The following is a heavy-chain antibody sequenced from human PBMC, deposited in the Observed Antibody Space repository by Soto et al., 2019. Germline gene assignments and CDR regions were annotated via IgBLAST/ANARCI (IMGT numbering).Heavy chain of an antibody. CDR3: ARSYDSSRGSYYYYCMHV. J-gene: IGHJ6*01. CDR1: GGSISSSNG. V-gene: IGHV4-4*02. D-gene: IGHD3-22*01. CDR2: IYHSGST. Sequence: SETLSLTCAVAGGSISSSNGWSWVRQPPGKGLEWIGEIYHSGSTNYNPSLKSRVTISVDKSKNQFSLKLSSVTAADTAVYYCARSYDSSRGSYYYYCMHVWGHWSTVT.